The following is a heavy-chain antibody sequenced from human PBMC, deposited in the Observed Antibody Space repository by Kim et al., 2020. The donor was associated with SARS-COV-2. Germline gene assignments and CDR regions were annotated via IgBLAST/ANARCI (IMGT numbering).Heavy chain of an antibody. Sequence: WYDDYAVSVKSRITNNPDPSKNQFSLQLTSVTPEDTAVYYCARGGGYRLDPWGQGTLVTVSS. D-gene: IGHD3-22*01. J-gene: IGHJ5*02. CDR3: ARGGGYRLDP. V-gene: IGHV6-1*01. CDR2: WYD.